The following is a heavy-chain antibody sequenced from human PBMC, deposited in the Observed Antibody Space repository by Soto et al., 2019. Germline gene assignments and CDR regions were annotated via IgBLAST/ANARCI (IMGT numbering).Heavy chain of an antibody. CDR1: GFTFSNAW. CDR3: TTDPPDPLPFDY. J-gene: IGHJ4*02. Sequence: EVQLVESGGGLVKPGGSLRLSCAPSGFTFSNAWMSWVRQAPGKGLAWVGRIKSKTDGGTTDYAAPVKGRFTISRDDSKNTLYLQMNSLKTEDTAVYYCTTDPPDPLPFDYWGQGTLVTVSS. CDR2: IKSKTDGGTT. V-gene: IGHV3-15*01. D-gene: IGHD2-15*01.